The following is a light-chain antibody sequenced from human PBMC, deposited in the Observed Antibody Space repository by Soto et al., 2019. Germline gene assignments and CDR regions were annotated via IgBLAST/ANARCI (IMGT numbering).Light chain of an antibody. Sequence: DIQMTQSPSTLSATVGDRVTITCRASQSISSWLAWYQQKPGKAPKLLIYKASSLESGVPSRFSGSGSGTEFTLTISSLQTDDFATYYCQQYNSYSRTVGQGTKGDIK. J-gene: IGKJ1*01. CDR2: KAS. CDR3: QQYNSYSRT. CDR1: QSISSW. V-gene: IGKV1-5*03.